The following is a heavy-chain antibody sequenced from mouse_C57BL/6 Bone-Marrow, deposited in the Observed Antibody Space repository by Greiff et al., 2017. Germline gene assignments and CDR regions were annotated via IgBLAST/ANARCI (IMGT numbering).Heavy chain of an antibody. J-gene: IGHJ4*01. V-gene: IGHV1-55*01. CDR3: ARFCGHYYGSSCEDYAMDY. Sequence: QVQLQQPGAELVKPGASVKMSCKASGYTFTSYWITWVKQRPGQGLEWIGDIYPGSGSTNYNEKFKSKATLTVDTASSTAYMQLSSLTSEDSAVYYCARFCGHYYGSSCEDYAMDYWGQGTSVTVSS. D-gene: IGHD1-1*01. CDR1: GYTFTSYW. CDR2: IYPGSGST.